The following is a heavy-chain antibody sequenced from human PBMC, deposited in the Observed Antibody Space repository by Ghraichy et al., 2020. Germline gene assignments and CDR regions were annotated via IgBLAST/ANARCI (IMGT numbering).Heavy chain of an antibody. D-gene: IGHD3-9*01. J-gene: IGHJ4*02. CDR1: GFSLRTSRAG. CDR2: IYWNDDK. CDR3: AHTRRHYDPLAGYYPNFDY. V-gene: IGHV2-5*01. Sequence: SGPTLVKPSQTLTLTCTFSGFSLRTSRAGVGWIRQPPGRALEWLALIYWNDDKRYNPSLQSRVTVTKDTSSNRVVLTMTNMDPVDTATYYCAHTRRHYDPLAGYYPNFDYWGQGTLVAVSS.